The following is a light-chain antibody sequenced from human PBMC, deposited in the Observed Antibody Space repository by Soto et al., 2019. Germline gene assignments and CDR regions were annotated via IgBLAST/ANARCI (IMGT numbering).Light chain of an antibody. CDR2: LGS. V-gene: IGKV2-28*01. Sequence: DTVMTQSPLSLPVTPGEPASISCRSSQSLLYSDGYNYLDWYLQKPGQSPQLLIYLGSNRASGVPDRFSGSGSGTDFTLTISRVEAEDVGVYYCMPPLQTPYTFGQGTKLEIK. J-gene: IGKJ2*01. CDR1: QSLLYSDGYNY. CDR3: MPPLQTPYT.